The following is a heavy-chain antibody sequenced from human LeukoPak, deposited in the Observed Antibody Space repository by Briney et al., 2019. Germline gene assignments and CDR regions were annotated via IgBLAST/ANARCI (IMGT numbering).Heavy chain of an antibody. D-gene: IGHD5-24*01. CDR3: ARDRRDGYKYYFDY. Sequence: SVKVSCKASGGTFSSYAISWVRQAPGQGLEWMGGIIPIFGTANYAQQFQGRVTITADESTSTAYMELSSLRSEDTAVYYCARDRRDGYKYYFDYWGQGTLVTVSS. V-gene: IGHV1-69*13. CDR1: GGTFSSYA. CDR2: IIPIFGTA. J-gene: IGHJ4*02.